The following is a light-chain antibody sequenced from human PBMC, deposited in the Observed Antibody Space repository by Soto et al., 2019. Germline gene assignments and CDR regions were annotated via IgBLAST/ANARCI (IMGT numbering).Light chain of an antibody. J-gene: IGKJ4*01. V-gene: IGKV3-20*01. CDR1: QSVSRRY. CDR2: DVS. CDR3: QYQGS. Sequence: IVFTQSPDTLSLSPGQRATLSCRASQSVSRRYLAWYQQKPGQAPILLIYDVSERASDIPDRFSGSGSGTDFTLTINRLVPEDVAVYYCQYQGSFGGGTKVEIE.